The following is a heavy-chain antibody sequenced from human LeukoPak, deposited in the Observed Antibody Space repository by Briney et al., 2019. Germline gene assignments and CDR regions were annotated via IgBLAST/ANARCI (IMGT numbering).Heavy chain of an antibody. CDR1: GGSISSSNW. D-gene: IGHD1-1*01. CDR3: ARNGGTGDYYYYGMDV. V-gene: IGHV4-4*02. Sequence: SGTLSLTCAVSGGSISSSNWWSWVRQPPGKGLEWIGEIYHSGSTNYNPSLKSRVTISVDKSKNQFSLKLSSVTAADTAVYYCARNGGTGDYYYYGMDVWGQGTTVTVSS. J-gene: IGHJ6*02. CDR2: IYHSGST.